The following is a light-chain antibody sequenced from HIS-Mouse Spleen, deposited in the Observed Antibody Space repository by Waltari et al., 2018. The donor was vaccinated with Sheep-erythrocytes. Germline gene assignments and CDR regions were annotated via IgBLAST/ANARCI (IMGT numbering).Light chain of an antibody. Sequence: EIVLTQSPGTLSLSPGDRAPLPCRASQSVSSSYLAWYQQKPGQAPRLLIYGASSRATGIPDRFSGSGSGTDFTLTISRLEPEDFAVYYCQQYGSSPRTFGQGTKVEIK. J-gene: IGKJ1*01. CDR1: QSVSSSY. CDR2: GAS. V-gene: IGKV3-20*01. CDR3: QQYGSSPRT.